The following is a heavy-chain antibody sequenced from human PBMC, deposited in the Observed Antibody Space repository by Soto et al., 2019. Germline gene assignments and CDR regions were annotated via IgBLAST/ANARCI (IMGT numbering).Heavy chain of an antibody. CDR2: IKSQGDGGTR. CDR1: VFSFRNAW. CDR3: TTDVRAYGDGTTCDAGNDYSGDMEA. Sequence: PAGPLRHSGAAAVFSFRNAWMSWVRQATGKGLEWVGHIKSQGDGGTRDYAAPVKGRFTISRDDSKNTLFLQMNSLKNEDTAVYFCTTDVRAYGDGTTCDAGNDYSGDMEAWVQATRGTVS. V-gene: IGHV3-15*01. J-gene: IGHJ6*02. D-gene: IGHD3-10*02.